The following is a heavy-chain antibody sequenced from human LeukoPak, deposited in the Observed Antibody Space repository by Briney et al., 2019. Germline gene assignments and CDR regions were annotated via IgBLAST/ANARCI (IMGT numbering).Heavy chain of an antibody. CDR2: MNPNSGNT. CDR1: GYYFTSYD. J-gene: IGHJ4*02. D-gene: IGHD3-10*01. Sequence: ASVKVSCKASGYYFTSYDINWVRQATGRWLELMGWMNPNSGNTGYAQKFQGRVTMTRNTSISTAYMELSSLRSEDTAVYYCARRLMVRGVYDYWGQGTLVTVSS. CDR3: ARRLMVRGVYDY. V-gene: IGHV1-8*01.